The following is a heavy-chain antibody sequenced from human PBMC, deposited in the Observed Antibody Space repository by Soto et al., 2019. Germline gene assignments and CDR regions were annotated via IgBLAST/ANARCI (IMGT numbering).Heavy chain of an antibody. Sequence: QVQLQQWGAGLLKPSETLSLTCAVYGGSLTGYYWSWIRQPPGKGLEWIGEINDSGSTKYNPSLKSRVIMSADPSKNQFSLRLRSVTAADTAVYYCARKFDPWGQGTLVTVSS. J-gene: IGHJ5*02. V-gene: IGHV4-34*01. CDR2: INDSGST. CDR1: GGSLTGYY. CDR3: ARKFDP.